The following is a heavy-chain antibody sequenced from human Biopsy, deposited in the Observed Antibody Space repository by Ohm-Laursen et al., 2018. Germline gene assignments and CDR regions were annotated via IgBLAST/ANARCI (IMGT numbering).Heavy chain of an antibody. CDR2: MIPSSGKT. CDR3: ARGYSRRVSIFEASIYWFDT. CDR1: GYSFTTYD. V-gene: IGHV1-8*01. Sequence: ASVKVSCNASGYSFTTYDVNWVRQARGQGLEWMGWMIPSSGKTGYAQRFQGRVTLTMNTSISTAYMELSGLRSEDTAVYFCARGYSRRVSIFEASIYWFDTWGQGTLVTVSS. J-gene: IGHJ5*02. D-gene: IGHD6-6*01.